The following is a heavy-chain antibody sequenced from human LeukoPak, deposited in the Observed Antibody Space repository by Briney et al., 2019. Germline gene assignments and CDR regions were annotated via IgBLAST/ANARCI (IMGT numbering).Heavy chain of an antibody. CDR1: GGSISSNNW. CDR3: ARVESGRTINFDY. J-gene: IGHJ4*02. Sequence: KPSETLSLTCAVSGGSISSNNWWGWVRQPPGKGLEWIGYIYYSGSTYYNPSLKSRVTISVDTSKNQFSLKLSSVTAADTAVYYCARVESGRTINFDYWGQGTLVTVSS. D-gene: IGHD5-12*01. CDR2: IYYSGST. V-gene: IGHV4-30-4*01.